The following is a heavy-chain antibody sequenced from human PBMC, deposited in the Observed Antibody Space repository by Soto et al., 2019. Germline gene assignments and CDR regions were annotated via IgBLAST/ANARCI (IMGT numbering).Heavy chain of an antibody. J-gene: IGHJ5*02. CDR2: FKSKTDGGTT. Sequence: EVQLVESGGGLVKPGGSLRLSCVASGFTFSKAWMSWVRQAPGKGPAWVGRFKSKTDGGTTDYPAPVKGRFTISRDDSTDTPYLQMNSLKTEDTAVYYFTADVRRAAAWGFDPWGQGTLVTVSS. CDR1: GFTFSKAW. D-gene: IGHD6-13*01. CDR3: TADVRRAAAWGFDP. V-gene: IGHV3-15*01.